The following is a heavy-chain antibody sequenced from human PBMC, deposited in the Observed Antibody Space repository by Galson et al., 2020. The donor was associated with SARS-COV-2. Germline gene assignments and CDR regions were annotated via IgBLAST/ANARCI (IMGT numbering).Heavy chain of an antibody. J-gene: IGHJ6*02. Sequence: TGGSLRLSCAASGFTFSSYAMHWVRQAPGKGLEWVAVISYDGSNKYYADSVKGRFTISRDNSKNTLYLQMNSLRAEDTAVYYCARGNGYNYLDVWGQGTTVTVSS. CDR2: ISYDGSNK. CDR3: ARGNGYNYLDV. D-gene: IGHD5-12*01. V-gene: IGHV3-30-3*01. CDR1: GFTFSSYA.